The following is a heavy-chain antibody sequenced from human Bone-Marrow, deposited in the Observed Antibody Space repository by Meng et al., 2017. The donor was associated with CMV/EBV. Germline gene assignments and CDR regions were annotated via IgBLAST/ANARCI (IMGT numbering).Heavy chain of an antibody. V-gene: IGHV3-30*02. J-gene: IGHJ6*02. Sequence: GGSLRLPCAASGFTFSSYGMHWVRQAPGKGLEWVAFIRYDGSNKYYADSVKGRFTISRDNSKNTLYLQMNSLRAEDTAVYYCAKDRLGAMIVVVNLSLYGMDVWGQGTTVTVSS. D-gene: IGHD3-22*01. CDR1: GFTFSSYG. CDR2: IRYDGSNK. CDR3: AKDRLGAMIVVVNLSLYGMDV.